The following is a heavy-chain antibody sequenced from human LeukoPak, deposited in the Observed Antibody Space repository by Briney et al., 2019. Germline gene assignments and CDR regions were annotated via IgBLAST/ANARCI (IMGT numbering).Heavy chain of an antibody. Sequence: SVKVSCKASGGTFSSYAISWVRQAPGQRLEWMGGIIPIFGTANYAQKFQGRVTITADESTSTAYMELRSLRPDDTAVYFCARDLRRGWLDPWGQGTLVTVSS. CDR2: IIPIFGTA. J-gene: IGHJ5*02. CDR3: ARDLRRGWLDP. CDR1: GGTFSSYA. V-gene: IGHV1-69*01.